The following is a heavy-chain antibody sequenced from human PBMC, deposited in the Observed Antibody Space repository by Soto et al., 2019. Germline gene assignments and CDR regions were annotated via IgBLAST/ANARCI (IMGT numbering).Heavy chain of an antibody. Sequence: QVQLVQSGAEVKKPGASVKVSCKASGYTFTSYGISWVRQAPGQGLEWMGWISAYNGNTNYAQKLQGRVTMTTDTSTRTAYMGLRSLRSDDTAVYYCARSDCSGGSCYSYYFDYWVQGTLVTVSS. D-gene: IGHD2-15*01. V-gene: IGHV1-18*01. CDR1: GYTFTSYG. J-gene: IGHJ4*02. CDR3: ARSDCSGGSCYSYYFDY. CDR2: ISAYNGNT.